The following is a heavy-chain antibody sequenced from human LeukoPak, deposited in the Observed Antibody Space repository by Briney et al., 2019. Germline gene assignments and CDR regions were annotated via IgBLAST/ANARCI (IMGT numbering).Heavy chain of an antibody. J-gene: IGHJ4*02. D-gene: IGHD3-22*01. CDR2: ISGSGDAI. V-gene: IGHV3-11*01. CDR3: ASLYDSTGFCFDY. CDR1: GFRSSDYY. Sequence: GGSLRLSCVVSGFRSSDYYMSWIRQTPGKGLEFNSYISGSGDAIYYADSVKGRFTISRDNAKNSLYLQLDSLSAEDTAVYYCASLYDSTGFCFDYWGQGALVTVSS.